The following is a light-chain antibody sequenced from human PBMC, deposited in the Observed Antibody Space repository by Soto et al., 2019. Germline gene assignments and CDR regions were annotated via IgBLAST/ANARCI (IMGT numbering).Light chain of an antibody. CDR1: SSDVGSYKL. CDR3: CSYAGSYTWV. V-gene: IGLV2-23*02. CDR2: AVT. Sequence: QSALTQPASVSGSPGQSITISCTGTSSDVGSYKLVSWYQQHPGKAPKLMISAVTKRPSGVSTRFSGSKSGNTASLTISGLQPEDESDYYCCSYAGSYTWVFGGGTKVTVL. J-gene: IGLJ3*02.